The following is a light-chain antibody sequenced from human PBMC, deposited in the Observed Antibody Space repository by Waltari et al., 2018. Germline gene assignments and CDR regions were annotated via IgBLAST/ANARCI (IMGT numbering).Light chain of an antibody. CDR3: QSYDDSLSGYV. J-gene: IGLJ3*02. V-gene: IGLV1-40*01. CDR1: ISHIGAGHA. Sequence: QSVLTQPPSVSGAPGQRVTISCTGSISHIGAGHAAHWYQQLPERAPRLLISNNINRPSGVPDRISGSNSGTSASLVITGLQAEDEAEFYCQSYDDSLSGYVFGGGTKLTVL. CDR2: NNI.